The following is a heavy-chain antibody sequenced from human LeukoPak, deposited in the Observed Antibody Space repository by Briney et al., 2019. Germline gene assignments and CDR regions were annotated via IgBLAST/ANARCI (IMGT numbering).Heavy chain of an antibody. CDR1: GGTFSSYA. Sequence: SVKVSCKASGGTFSSYAISWVRQAPGQGLEWMGGIIPIFGTANYAQKFQGRVTITADESTSTAYMELSSLRSEDTAVYSCARATGPTSGHVDYWGQGTLVTVSS. CDR2: IIPIFGTA. J-gene: IGHJ4*02. V-gene: IGHV1-69*13. D-gene: IGHD2-2*01. CDR3: ARATGPTSGHVDY.